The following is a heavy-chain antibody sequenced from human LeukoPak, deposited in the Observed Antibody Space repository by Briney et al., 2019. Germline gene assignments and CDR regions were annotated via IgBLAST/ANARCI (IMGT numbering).Heavy chain of an antibody. CDR3: ARLQKWFNWFDP. J-gene: IGHJ5*02. Sequence: SETLSLTCTVSGGSISSGDYYWSWIRQPPGKGLEWIGYIYYSGSTYYNPSLKSRVTISVDTSKNQFSLKLSSVTAADTAVYYCARLQKWFNWFDPWGQGTLVTVSS. V-gene: IGHV4-30-4*08. D-gene: IGHD2-8*01. CDR1: GGSISSGDYY. CDR2: IYYSGST.